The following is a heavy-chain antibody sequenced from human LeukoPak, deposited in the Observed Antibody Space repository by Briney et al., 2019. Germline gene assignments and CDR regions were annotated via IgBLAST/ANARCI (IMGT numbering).Heavy chain of an antibody. CDR3: AREGYYGSGSPPSLYFDY. CDR2: TSSDLNVK. V-gene: IGHV3-30-3*01. J-gene: IGHJ4*02. D-gene: IGHD3-10*01. CDR1: GFTFRNYV. Sequence: GGSLRLSCAASGFTFRNYVIHWVRQAPGKGLEWVAVTSSDLNVKLYADSVKGRFTISRDNSRSTLYLQMNSLRPEDTAIYYCAREGYYGSGSPPSLYFDYWGQGTLVAVSS.